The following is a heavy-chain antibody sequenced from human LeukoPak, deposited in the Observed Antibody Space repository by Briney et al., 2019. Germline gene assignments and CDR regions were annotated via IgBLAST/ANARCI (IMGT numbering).Heavy chain of an antibody. D-gene: IGHD2-21*01. CDR1: GFRFSNST. CDR2: ISDEGDRD. CDR3: GGDSHRRIEVPVVSLDY. V-gene: IGHV3-30*04. Sequence: PRTSLTLSCADPGFRFSNSTMCSVCQTPGKGLEWLAVISDEGDRDYYGHSVKGRLSISRDNSQNTLSLRVHSAVPEDSAIYYCGGDSHRRIEVPVVSLDYWGQGTLVAVSS. J-gene: IGHJ4*02.